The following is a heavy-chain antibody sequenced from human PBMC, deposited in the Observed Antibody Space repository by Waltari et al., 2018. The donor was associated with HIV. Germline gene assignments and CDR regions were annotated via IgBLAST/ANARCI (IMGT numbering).Heavy chain of an antibody. V-gene: IGHV3-48*04. J-gene: IGHJ4*02. Sequence: EVQLVESGGGLVQPGGSLRLSCAAPGFTFSGVSMNWVRRAPGKGLEWVSYISSMSSTIYYADSVKGRFTISRDNARNSLYLQMNSLGAEDTAVYYCARDGYSGYDPFDYWGQGTLVTVSS. CDR1: GFTFSGVS. D-gene: IGHD5-12*01. CDR3: ARDGYSGYDPFDY. CDR2: ISSMSSTI.